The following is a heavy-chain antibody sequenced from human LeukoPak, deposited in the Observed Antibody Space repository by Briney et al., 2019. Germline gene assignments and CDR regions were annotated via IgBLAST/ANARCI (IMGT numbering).Heavy chain of an antibody. CDR3: AGASSWYVFDS. V-gene: IGHV4-59*01. CDR2: IYYSGST. CDR1: GGSISSYY. J-gene: IGHJ4*02. D-gene: IGHD6-13*01. Sequence: SETLSLTCTVSGGSISSYYWSWIRQPPGKGLEWIGYIYYSGSTNYNPSLKSRVTISVDKSKNQFSLKLSSVTAADTAIYYCAGASSWYVFDSWGQGALVTVSS.